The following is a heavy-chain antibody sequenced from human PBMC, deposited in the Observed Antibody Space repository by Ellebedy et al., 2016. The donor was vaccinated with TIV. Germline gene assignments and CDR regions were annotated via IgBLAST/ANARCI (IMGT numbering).Heavy chain of an antibody. D-gene: IGHD3-3*02. J-gene: IGHJ6*02. CDR2: INPGGGGT. V-gene: IGHV1-46*01. Sequence: AASVKVSCKASGYTFTNYYMNWVRQAPGQGLEWMGIINPGGGGTSYAQKFQGRVTMTRDTSTSTVYMELRSLSSEDTALYYCARAPLAGVSYGMDVWGQGTTVTVSS. CDR3: ARAPLAGVSYGMDV. CDR1: GYTFTNYY.